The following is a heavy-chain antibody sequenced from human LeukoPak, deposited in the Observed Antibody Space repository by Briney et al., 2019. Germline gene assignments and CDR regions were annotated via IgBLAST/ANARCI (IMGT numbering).Heavy chain of an antibody. J-gene: IGHJ4*02. CDR1: GFTFSHHH. Sequence: GGSLRLSCAACGFTFSHHHIHWVRQAPGKGLEWVTVIALDGSRKIYADSVKGRFTTSRDNSKNTVSLQMNSLGVEDTAVYYCARDQGDASGWFFDYWGQGARVIVSS. CDR3: ARDQGDASGWFFDY. CDR2: IALDGSRK. V-gene: IGHV3-30*03. D-gene: IGHD6-19*01.